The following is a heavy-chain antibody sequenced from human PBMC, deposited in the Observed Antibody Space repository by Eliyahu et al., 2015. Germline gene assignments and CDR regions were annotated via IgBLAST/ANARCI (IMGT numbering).Heavy chain of an antibody. CDR2: ISSSSSYI. D-gene: IGHD2-2*01. Sequence: EVQLVESGGGLVKPGGSLRLSCAASGFTXXSYSMNWVRQAPGKGLEWVSSISSSSSYIYYAXSVKGRFTISRDNAKNSLYLQMNSLRAEDTAVYFCAKGYCSSTSCVFDPWGQGTLVTVSS. J-gene: IGHJ5*02. CDR1: GFTXXSYS. V-gene: IGHV3-21*01. CDR3: AKGYCSSTSCVFDP.